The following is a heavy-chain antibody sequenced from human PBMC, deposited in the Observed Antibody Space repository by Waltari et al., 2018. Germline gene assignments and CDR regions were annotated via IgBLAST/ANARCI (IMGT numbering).Heavy chain of an antibody. CDR3: AREGGPYCGGDCSFDY. Sequence: QLQLQESGSGLVKPSQTLSLTCAVSGGSISSGGYSWNWIRQPPGKGLEWIGYIDHSGSTYYNPSLRSRVTISVDRSKNHFSLKLTSVTAADTAVYYCAREGGPYCGGDCSFDYWGQGTLVTVSS. J-gene: IGHJ4*02. CDR1: GGSISSGGYS. V-gene: IGHV4-30-2*01. CDR2: IDHSGST. D-gene: IGHD2-21*02.